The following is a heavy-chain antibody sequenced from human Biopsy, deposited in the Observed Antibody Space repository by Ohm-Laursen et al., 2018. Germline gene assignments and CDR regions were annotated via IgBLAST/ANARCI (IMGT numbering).Heavy chain of an antibody. Sequence: SLRLSCSASGLIFGHYAMHWVRQAPGKGLEWISLIWYDGPNEDYADSVKGRFTIFRDNSKNTLYLQINTLTLEDTAFYYCARGLSSGWYGYFDVWGRGTLVTVSS. CDR1: GLIFGHYA. CDR3: ARGLSSGWYGYFDV. J-gene: IGHJ2*01. D-gene: IGHD6-19*01. V-gene: IGHV3-33*04. CDR2: IWYDGPNE.